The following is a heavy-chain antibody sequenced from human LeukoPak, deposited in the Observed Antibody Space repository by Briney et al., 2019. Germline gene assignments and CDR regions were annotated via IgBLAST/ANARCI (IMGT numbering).Heavy chain of an antibody. V-gene: IGHV7-4-1*02. D-gene: IGHD3-10*01. CDR1: GYTFSNYA. J-gene: IGHJ6*02. CDR2: INTNTGNP. Sequence: ASVKVSCKASGYTFSNYAMNWVRQAPGQGLEWMGWINTNTGNPTYAQGFTGRFVFSLDTSVSTAYLQISSLMAEDTAVYYCARDHYGSGFYYYYGMDVWGQGTTVTVSS. CDR3: ARDHYGSGFYYYYGMDV.